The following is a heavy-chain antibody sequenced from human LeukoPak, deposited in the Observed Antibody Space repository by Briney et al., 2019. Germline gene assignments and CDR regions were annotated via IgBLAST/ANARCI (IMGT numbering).Heavy chain of an antibody. CDR3: ARGRTTYNWFDS. CDR2: INHSGST. D-gene: IGHD1-1*01. J-gene: IGHJ5*01. CDR1: GGSFSDHY. Sequence: SETLSLTCAVYGGSFSDHYLSWSRQPPGKGLEWIGEINHSGSTSYNPSLKRRVILPVDPSKNQFSLNLSSVTAADTAVYYCARGRTTYNWFDSWGQGTLVTVSS. V-gene: IGHV4-34*01.